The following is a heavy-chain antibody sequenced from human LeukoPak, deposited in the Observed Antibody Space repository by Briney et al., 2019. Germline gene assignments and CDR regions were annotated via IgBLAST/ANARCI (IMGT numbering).Heavy chain of an antibody. V-gene: IGHV5-51*01. J-gene: IGHJ4*02. CDR1: GYIFTSYW. CDR2: VNPHDSDT. CDR3: ARHLDDSSGYYYRTMYYFDY. D-gene: IGHD3-22*01. Sequence: GESLKISCKASGYIFTSYWIGWVRQLPGKGLEWMGIVNPHDSDTRYSPSFQGQVTISADKSISTAYLQWSSLEASDTAMYYCARHLDDSSGYYYRTMYYFDYWGQGTLVTVSS.